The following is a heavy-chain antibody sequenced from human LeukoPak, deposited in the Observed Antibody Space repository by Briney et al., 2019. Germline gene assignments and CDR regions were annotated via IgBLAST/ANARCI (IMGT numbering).Heavy chain of an antibody. CDR1: GFTFSSYG. CDR2: IRYDGTNK. D-gene: IGHD6-6*01. CDR3: ARVTIYSRSSGTINY. V-gene: IGHV3-30*02. Sequence: GGSLRLSCAASGFTFSSYGMQWVRQAPGKGLEWVAFIRYDGTNKYYADSVKGRFTISRDNSKNTLYVQMNSLRPEDTAVYYCARVTIYSRSSGTINYWGQGTLVTVSS. J-gene: IGHJ4*02.